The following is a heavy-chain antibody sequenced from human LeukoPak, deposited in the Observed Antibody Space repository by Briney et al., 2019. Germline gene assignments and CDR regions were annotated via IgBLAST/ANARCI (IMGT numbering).Heavy chain of an antibody. D-gene: IGHD2-2*01. V-gene: IGHV4-59*01. CDR2: IYYSGST. Sequence: SETLSLTCTVSGGSISSYYWSWIRQPPGKGLEWIGYIYYSGSTNYNPSLKSRVTISVDTSKNQFSLKLSSVTAADTAVYYCAGWGVVVPAAHGMDVWGQGTTVTVSS. CDR3: AGWGVVVPAAHGMDV. CDR1: GGSISSYY. J-gene: IGHJ6*02.